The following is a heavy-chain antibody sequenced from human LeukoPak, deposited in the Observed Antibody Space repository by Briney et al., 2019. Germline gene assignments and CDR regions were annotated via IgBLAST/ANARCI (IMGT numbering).Heavy chain of an antibody. CDR2: IKQDGSEK. J-gene: IGHJ4*02. CDR3: ASNYDFWSGYPYYFDY. CDR1: GFTFSSYW. V-gene: IGHV3-7*01. D-gene: IGHD3-3*01. Sequence: PGGSLRLSCAASGFTFSSYWMSWVRQAPGKGLEWVANIKQDGSEKYYVDSVKGRFTISRDNAKNSLYLQMNSLRAEDTAVYYCASNYDFWSGYPYYFDYWGQGTLVTVSS.